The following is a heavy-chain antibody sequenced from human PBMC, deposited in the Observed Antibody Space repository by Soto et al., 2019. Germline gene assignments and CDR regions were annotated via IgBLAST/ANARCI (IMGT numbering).Heavy chain of an antibody. V-gene: IGHV3-23*01. D-gene: IGHD6-19*01. Sequence: EVQLLESGGGLVQPGGSLRLSCAASGFTFSSYAMSWVRQAPGKGLEWVSAISGSGANTYYADSVKARFTISRDNSKNMLYLQMNRLRAEDTAVYYCAKTQSAPYSSGMYGMDVWGQGTTITVSS. CDR2: ISGSGANT. CDR1: GFTFSSYA. CDR3: AKTQSAPYSSGMYGMDV. J-gene: IGHJ6*02.